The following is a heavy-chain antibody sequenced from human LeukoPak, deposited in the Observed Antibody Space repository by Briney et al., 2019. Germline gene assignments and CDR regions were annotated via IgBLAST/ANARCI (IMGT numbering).Heavy chain of an antibody. CDR3: AKTPSMVRGVIPGYYFDY. D-gene: IGHD3-10*01. J-gene: IGHJ4*02. CDR1: GFTFDDYG. CDR2: ISWNGGST. Sequence: GGSLRLSCAASGFTFDDYGMSWVRQAPGKGLEWVSGISWNGGSTDYADSVKGRFTISRDNAKNSLYLQMNSLRAEDTAVYYCAKTPSMVRGVIPGYYFDYWGQGTLVTVSS. V-gene: IGHV3-20*04.